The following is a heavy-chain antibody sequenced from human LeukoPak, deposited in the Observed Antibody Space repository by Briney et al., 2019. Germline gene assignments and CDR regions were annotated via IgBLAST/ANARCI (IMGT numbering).Heavy chain of an antibody. D-gene: IGHD3-16*02. V-gene: IGHV4-39*07. CDR1: GGSISSSSYY. CDR3: ARVSGDYVWGSYRLNWFDP. Sequence: SETLSLTCTVSGGSISSSSYYWGWIRQPPGKGLEWIGSIYYSGSTYYNPSLKSRVTISVDTSKNQFSLKLSSVTAADTAVYYCARVSGDYVWGSYRLNWFDPWGQGTLVTVSS. J-gene: IGHJ5*02. CDR2: IYYSGST.